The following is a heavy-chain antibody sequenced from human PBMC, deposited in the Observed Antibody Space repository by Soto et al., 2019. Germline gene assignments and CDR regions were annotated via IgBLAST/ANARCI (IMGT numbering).Heavy chain of an antibody. D-gene: IGHD3-9*01. J-gene: IGHJ4*02. Sequence: GGSLRLSCAASGITLSGYAMSWVRQAPGTGLEWVSAITGSGGSTYYADSVKGRFTISRDNSKNTLYLQMNSLRAEDTAVYYCAKERVRYLDYWGQGTLVTVSS. V-gene: IGHV3-23*01. CDR3: AKERVRYLDY. CDR2: ITGSGGST. CDR1: GITLSGYA.